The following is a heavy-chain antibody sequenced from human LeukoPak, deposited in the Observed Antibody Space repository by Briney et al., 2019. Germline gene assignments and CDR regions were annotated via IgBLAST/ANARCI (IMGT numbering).Heavy chain of an antibody. J-gene: IGHJ4*02. Sequence: GGSLRLSFAASAFTIIIYWMTSVRQAPGKGLEWVATIKQDGSGRYYVDSVKGRFSISRDNARNSLYLQMNSLRAGDTSVYYCAREFISDWPTHFDYWGQGTLVTVSS. CDR2: IKQDGSGR. CDR1: AFTIIIYW. D-gene: IGHD6-19*01. CDR3: AREFISDWPTHFDY. V-gene: IGHV3-7*01.